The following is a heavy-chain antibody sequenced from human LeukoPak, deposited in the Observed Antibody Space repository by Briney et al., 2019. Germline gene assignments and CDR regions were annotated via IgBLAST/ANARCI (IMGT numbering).Heavy chain of an antibody. V-gene: IGHV3-23*01. CDR2: ISGSGGST. D-gene: IGHD4-11*01. J-gene: IGHJ5*02. Sequence: GGSLRLSCAASGFTFSSYPMSWVRQAPGKGLEWVSGISGSGGSTYYADSVKGRFTISRDNSKNTLYLQMNSLRAEDTAVYYCARVALRPIDYSNPEFDPWGQGTLVTVSS. CDR1: GFTFSSYP. CDR3: ARVALRPIDYSNPEFDP.